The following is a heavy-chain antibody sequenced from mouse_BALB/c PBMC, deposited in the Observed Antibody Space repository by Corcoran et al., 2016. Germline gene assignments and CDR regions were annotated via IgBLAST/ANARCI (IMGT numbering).Heavy chain of an antibody. Sequence: DVQLQESGPGLVKPSQSLSLTCSVTGYSITSGYYWNWIRQFPGNKLEWMGYISYDGSNNYNPSLKNRISITRDTSKNQFFLKLNSVTTEDTATYYCARDGSRWYFDVWGAGTTVTVSS. V-gene: IGHV3-6*02. CDR1: GYSITSGYY. D-gene: IGHD1-1*01. J-gene: IGHJ1*01. CDR2: ISYDGSN. CDR3: ARDGSRWYFDV.